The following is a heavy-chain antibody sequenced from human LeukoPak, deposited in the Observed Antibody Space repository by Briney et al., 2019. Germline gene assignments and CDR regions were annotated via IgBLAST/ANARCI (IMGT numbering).Heavy chain of an antibody. J-gene: IGHJ4*02. D-gene: IGHD5-18*01. V-gene: IGHV3-20*04. CDR1: GFTFDDYA. Sequence: SGGSLRLSCVASGFTFDDYAMNWVRQVPGKGLEWVSGINWNGGSTGYADSVKGRFTISRDNAKNSLYLQMNSLRAEDTALYYCARAGYTYVSPMTDYWGQGTLVTVSS. CDR3: ARAGYTYVSPMTDY. CDR2: INWNGGST.